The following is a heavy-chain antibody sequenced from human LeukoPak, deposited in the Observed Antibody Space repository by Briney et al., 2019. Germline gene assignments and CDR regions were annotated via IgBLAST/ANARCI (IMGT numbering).Heavy chain of an antibody. CDR3: ARGRGRMVPPLRAFDI. CDR2: INHSGST. J-gene: IGHJ3*02. V-gene: IGHV4-34*01. D-gene: IGHD2-2*01. Sequence: SETLSLTCAVYGGSFSGYYWSWIRQPPGKGLEWIGEINHSGSTNYNPSHKSRVTISVDTSKNQFSLKLSSVTAADTAVYYCARGRGRMVPPLRAFDIWGQGTMVTVSS. CDR1: GGSFSGYY.